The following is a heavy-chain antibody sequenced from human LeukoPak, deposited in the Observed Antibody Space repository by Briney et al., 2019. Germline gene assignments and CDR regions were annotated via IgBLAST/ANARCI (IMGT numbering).Heavy chain of an antibody. CDR3: ARAQPFRPGKEGPDLDY. D-gene: IGHD3-10*01. CDR1: GYSFVGYG. CDR2: FNPENGNT. V-gene: IGHV1-18*01. J-gene: IGHJ4*02. Sequence: ASVKVSCKASGYSFVGYGITWVRQAPGQGLEWMGWFNPENGNTNYAQKVQGRVTMTADTSTSTSYMELRSLRSDDTAVYYCARAQPFRPGKEGPDLDYWGQGTLVTVSS.